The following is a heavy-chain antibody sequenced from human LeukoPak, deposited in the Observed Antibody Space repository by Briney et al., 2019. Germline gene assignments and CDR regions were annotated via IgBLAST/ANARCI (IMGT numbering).Heavy chain of an antibody. Sequence: SETLSLTCAVSGGSISSSNWWSWVRQPPGKGLEWIGEIYHSGSTNYNPSLKSPVTISVDKSKNQFSLKLSSVTAADTAVYYCARRVGSGSYYSTFAYWGQGTLVTVSS. D-gene: IGHD3-10*01. CDR3: ARRVGSGSYYSTFAY. CDR2: IYHSGST. CDR1: GGSISSSNW. V-gene: IGHV4-4*02. J-gene: IGHJ4*02.